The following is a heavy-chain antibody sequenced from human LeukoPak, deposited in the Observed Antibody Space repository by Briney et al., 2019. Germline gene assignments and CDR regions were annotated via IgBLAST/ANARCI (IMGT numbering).Heavy chain of an antibody. J-gene: IGHJ3*02. CDR2: ISYDGSNK. V-gene: IGHV3-30-3*01. Sequence: GRSLRLSCAASGFTFSSYAMHWVRQAPGKGLEWVAVISYDGSNKYYADSVKGRFTISRDNSKNTLYLQMNSLRAEDTAVSYCARGGDPGAFDIWGQGTMVTVSS. D-gene: IGHD2-21*02. CDR1: GFTFSSYA. CDR3: ARGGDPGAFDI.